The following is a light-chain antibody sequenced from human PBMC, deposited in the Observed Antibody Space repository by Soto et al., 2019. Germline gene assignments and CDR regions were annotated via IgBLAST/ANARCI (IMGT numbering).Light chain of an antibody. J-gene: IGKJ1*01. CDR1: QSVSSSY. Sequence: EFVLTQSPGTLSLSPGERATLSCRASQSVSSSYLAWYQQKPGQAPRLLIYGASSRATGIPDRFSGSGSGTDFTLTISRLEPEDFAVYYCQQYGSWTFGQGTKVGIK. V-gene: IGKV3-20*01. CDR2: GAS. CDR3: QQYGSWT.